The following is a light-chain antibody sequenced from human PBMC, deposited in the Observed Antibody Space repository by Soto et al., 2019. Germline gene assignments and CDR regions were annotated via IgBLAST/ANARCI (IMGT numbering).Light chain of an antibody. Sequence: EIVLTQSPATLSSFPGDRVTLSCRASQYINTRLAWYQHRPGQAPRLLIYPTSLRAAGIPARFSASGSGTDFTLTISDVQPEDFALYYCHQRQSWPRTFGQGTKVDI. J-gene: IGKJ1*01. CDR2: PTS. V-gene: IGKV3-11*01. CDR1: QYINTR. CDR3: HQRQSWPRT.